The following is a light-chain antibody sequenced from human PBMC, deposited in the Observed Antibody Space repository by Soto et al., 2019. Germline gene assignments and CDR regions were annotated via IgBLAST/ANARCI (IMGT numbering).Light chain of an antibody. J-gene: IGKJ1*01. CDR2: DAS. CDR3: QQYYNWPPWT. Sequence: ILMTQSPATLSVSPGERATLSCRASQSVSNILAWYQQKPGQAPRLVIYDASTRATGIPARLSGSGSGTEFTLTISVLQSEDFAVYYCQQYYNWPPWTFGQGTKVEIK. V-gene: IGKV3-15*01. CDR1: QSVSNI.